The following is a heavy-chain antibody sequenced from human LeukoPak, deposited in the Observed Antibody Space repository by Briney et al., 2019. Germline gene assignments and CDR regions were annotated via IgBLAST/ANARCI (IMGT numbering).Heavy chain of an antibody. CDR2: IIPIFGTA. CDR1: GGTFSSYA. Sequence: ASVKVSCKASGGTFSSYAISWVQQAPGQGLEWMGGIIPIFGTANYAQKFQGRVTITADESTSTAYMELSSLRSEDTAVYYCARVPIVVDIPRRVYYYYGMDVWGQGTTVTVSS. CDR3: ARVPIVVDIPRRVYYYYGMDV. V-gene: IGHV1-69*13. D-gene: IGHD3-22*01. J-gene: IGHJ6*02.